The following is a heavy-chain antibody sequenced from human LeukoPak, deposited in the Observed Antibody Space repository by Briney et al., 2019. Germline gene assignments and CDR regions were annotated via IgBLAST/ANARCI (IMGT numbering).Heavy chain of an antibody. CDR3: ARYLSRGFYFDY. CDR2: INYSGST. CDR1: GGSISSGNYY. J-gene: IGHJ4*02. V-gene: IGHV4-39*01. Sequence: PSETLSLTCTVSGGSISSGNYYWAWLRQPPGKGLEWIATINYSGSTYFNPSLKSRVTISVDTSKNQFSLKLTSVTAADTAVFYCARYLSRGFYFDYWGQGTLVTVSS.